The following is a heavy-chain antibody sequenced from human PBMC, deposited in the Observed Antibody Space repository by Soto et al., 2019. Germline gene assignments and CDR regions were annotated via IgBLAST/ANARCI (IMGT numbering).Heavy chain of an antibody. CDR2: IYYSGST. CDR1: GGSISSGGYY. Sequence: QVQLQESGPGLVKPSQTLSLTCTVSGGSISSGGYYWSWIRQHPGKGLEWIGYIYYSGSTYYNPSLKSRVTISVDTSKNQFSLKLSSVTAADTVVYYCAREYSSSWYDSEIDYWGQGTLVTVSS. J-gene: IGHJ4*02. V-gene: IGHV4-31*03. D-gene: IGHD6-13*01. CDR3: AREYSSSWYDSEIDY.